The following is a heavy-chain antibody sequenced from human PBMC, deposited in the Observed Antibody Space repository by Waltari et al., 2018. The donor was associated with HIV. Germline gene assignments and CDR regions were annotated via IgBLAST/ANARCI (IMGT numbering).Heavy chain of an antibody. Sequence: QLQLQESGPGLVKSSETLSLICTVSGGSLRSTGCSWGWIRQPPGKGLEWIGNIYNGGSAYYSPSLRSRVIISADASKNHFSLNLKSVTASDTAMYFCARQACTSSTCLFMDEFDIWGQGTMVTVSS. J-gene: IGHJ3*02. CDR1: GGSLRSTGCS. D-gene: IGHD2-2*01. V-gene: IGHV4-39*01. CDR3: ARQACTSSTCLFMDEFDI. CDR2: IYNGGSA.